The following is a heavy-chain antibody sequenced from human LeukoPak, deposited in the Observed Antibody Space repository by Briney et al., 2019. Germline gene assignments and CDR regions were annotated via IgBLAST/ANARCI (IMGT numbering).Heavy chain of an antibody. D-gene: IGHD3-22*01. J-gene: IGHJ5*02. CDR3: ASEANYYDSSVNWFDP. CDR2: ISSSSYI. CDR1: GFTFSSYS. V-gene: IGHV3-21*01. Sequence: GGSLRLSCAASGFTFSSYSMNWVRQAPGKGLEWVSSISSSSYIYYADSVKGRFTISRDNAKNSLYLQMNSLRAEDTAVYYCASEANYYDSSVNWFDPWGQGTLVTVSS.